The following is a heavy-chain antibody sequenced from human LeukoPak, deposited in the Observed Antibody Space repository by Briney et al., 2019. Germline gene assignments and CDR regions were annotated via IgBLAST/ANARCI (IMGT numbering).Heavy chain of an antibody. V-gene: IGHV3-66*04. CDR1: GFTFSSYA. D-gene: IGHD3-10*01. CDR3: ARHYYGSGSYYIGY. CDR2: IYSGGST. J-gene: IGHJ4*02. Sequence: GGSLRLSCAASGFTFSSYAMSWVRQAPGKGLEWVSVIYSGGSTYYADSVKGRFTISRDNSKNTLYLQMNSLRAEDTAVYYCARHYYGSGSYYIGYWGQGTLVTVSS.